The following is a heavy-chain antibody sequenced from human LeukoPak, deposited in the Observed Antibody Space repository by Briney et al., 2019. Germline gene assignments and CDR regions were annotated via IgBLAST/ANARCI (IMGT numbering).Heavy chain of an antibody. Sequence: EASVKVSCKASGYTFTGYYMHWVRQAPGQGLEWMGRIIPILGIANYAQKFQGRVTITADKSTSTAYMELSSLRSEDTAVYYCARDSSVSDYWGQGTLVTVSS. CDR3: ARDSSVSDY. J-gene: IGHJ4*02. CDR2: IIPILGIA. CDR1: GYTFTGYY. D-gene: IGHD6-6*01. V-gene: IGHV1-69*04.